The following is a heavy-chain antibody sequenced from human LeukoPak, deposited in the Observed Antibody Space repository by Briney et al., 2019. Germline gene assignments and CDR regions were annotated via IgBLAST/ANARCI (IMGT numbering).Heavy chain of an antibody. D-gene: IGHD2-2*02. Sequence: GSSVKVSCKASGGTFSSYAISWVRQAPGQGLEWMGGIIPIFGTANYAQKFQGRVTITTDESTSTAYMELSSLRSEDTAVYYCASVRYCSSTSCYNFAGAFDIWGQGTMVTVSS. CDR2: IIPIFGTA. CDR3: ASVRYCSSTSCYNFAGAFDI. V-gene: IGHV1-69*05. J-gene: IGHJ3*02. CDR1: GGTFSSYA.